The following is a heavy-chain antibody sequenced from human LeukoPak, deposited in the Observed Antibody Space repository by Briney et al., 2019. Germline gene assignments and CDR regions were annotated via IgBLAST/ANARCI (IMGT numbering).Heavy chain of an antibody. D-gene: IGHD2-15*01. Sequence: GGSLRLSCAASGFTFSSYAMSWVRQAPGKGLEWVSAISGSGGSTYYADSVKGRFTISRDNSKNTLYLQMNSLRAEDTAVYYCAKKVANIVVVVAATPLFDYWGQGTLVTVSS. CDR1: GFTFSSYA. J-gene: IGHJ4*02. CDR3: AKKVANIVVVVAATPLFDY. CDR2: ISGSGGST. V-gene: IGHV3-23*01.